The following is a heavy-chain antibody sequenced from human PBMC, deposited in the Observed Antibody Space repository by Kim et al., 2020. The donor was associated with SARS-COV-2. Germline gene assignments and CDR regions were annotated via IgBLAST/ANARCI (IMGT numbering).Heavy chain of an antibody. J-gene: IGHJ4*02. D-gene: IGHD7-27*01. V-gene: IGHV3-64*01. CDR3: ARALPSLGLYYFDY. Sequence: GGSLRLSCAASGFTFSSYAMHWVRQAPGKGLEYVSAISSNGGSTYYANSVKGRFTISRDNSKNTLYLQMGSLRAEDMAVYYCARALPSLGLYYFDYWGQGTLVTVSS. CDR1: GFTFSSYA. CDR2: ISSNGGST.